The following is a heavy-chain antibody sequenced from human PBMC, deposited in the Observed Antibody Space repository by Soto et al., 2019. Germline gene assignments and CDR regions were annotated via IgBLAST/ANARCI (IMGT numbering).Heavy chain of an antibody. J-gene: IGHJ4*02. CDR2: IIPIFGTA. D-gene: IGHD3-9*01. CDR3: ARVGLRYFYWPFFDY. CDR1: GGTLSSYA. V-gene: IGHV1-69*13. Sequence: SVKVSCKASGGTLSSYAISWVRQAPGQGLEWMGGIIPIFGTANYAQKFQGRVTITADESTSTAYMELSSLRSEDTAVYYCARVGLRYFYWPFFDYWGQGTLVTVSS.